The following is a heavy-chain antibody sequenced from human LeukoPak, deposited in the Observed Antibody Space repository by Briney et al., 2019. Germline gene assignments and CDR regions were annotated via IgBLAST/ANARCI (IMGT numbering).Heavy chain of an antibody. J-gene: IGHJ4*02. CDR1: GFTFDAYA. Sequence: QPGGSLRLSCAASGFTFDAYAMHWVRHAPGKGLEWVSGISWNGGGMGYAVSVKGRFTISRDNAKNSLYLQMNSLRDEDTALYYCAKDITGGRSSPYFDSWGQGTLVTVSS. CDR3: AKDITGGRSSPYFDS. D-gene: IGHD6-6*01. V-gene: IGHV3-9*01. CDR2: ISWNGGGM.